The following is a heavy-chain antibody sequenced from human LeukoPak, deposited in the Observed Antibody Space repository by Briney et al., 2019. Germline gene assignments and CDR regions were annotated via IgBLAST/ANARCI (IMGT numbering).Heavy chain of an antibody. CDR3: ASLSGMGWVCSSTSCLDY. CDR2: IIPNFGTA. CDR1: GGTFSSYA. J-gene: IGHJ4*02. D-gene: IGHD2-2*01. Sequence: SVKVSCKASGGTFSSYAISWVRQAPGQGLEWMGGIIPNFGTANYAQKFQGRVTITADESTSTAYMELSSLRSEDTAVYYCASLSGMGWVCSSTSCLDYWGQGTLVTVSS. V-gene: IGHV1-69*01.